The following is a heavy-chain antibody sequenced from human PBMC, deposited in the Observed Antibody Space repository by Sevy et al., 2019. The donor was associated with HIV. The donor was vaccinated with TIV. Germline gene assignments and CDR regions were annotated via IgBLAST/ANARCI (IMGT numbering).Heavy chain of an antibody. Sequence: GGSLRLSCAASGFTFSSYSMNWVRQAPGKGLEWVSSISSSSSYIYYADSVKGRFTISRDNAKNSLYLQMNSLRAEDTAVYYCAKDLLEWAKTWGENYFDYWGQGTLVTVSS. CDR2: ISSSSSYI. D-gene: IGHD3-3*01. J-gene: IGHJ4*02. CDR1: GFTFSSYS. V-gene: IGHV3-21*04. CDR3: AKDLLEWAKTWGENYFDY.